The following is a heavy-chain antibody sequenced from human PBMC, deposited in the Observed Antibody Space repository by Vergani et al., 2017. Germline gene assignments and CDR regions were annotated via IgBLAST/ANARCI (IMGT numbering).Heavy chain of an antibody. V-gene: IGHV3-33*01. J-gene: IGHJ5*02. D-gene: IGHD1-14*01. CDR1: GFTFNQYG. Sequence: QVQLVESGGGVVQPGRSLRLSCAASGFTFNQYGMHWVRQAPGKGLEWVAVTWYDGNNKQYADSVKGRFTISRDNSKSTMYLQMNSLRDEDTGVYYCARDWRLPYNRFDPWGQGTLVTVSS. CDR2: TWYDGNNK. CDR3: ARDWRLPYNRFDP.